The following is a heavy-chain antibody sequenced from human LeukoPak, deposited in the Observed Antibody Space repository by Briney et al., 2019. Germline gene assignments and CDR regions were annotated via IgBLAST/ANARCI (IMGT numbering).Heavy chain of an antibody. D-gene: IGHD2-15*01. Sequence: SETLSRTCAVSGGSISSRSYYWGWIRQPPGKGLEWIGNIYNSGSTYYNPSLKSRVTISVDTSKNQFSLKLSSVTAADTAVYYCARLRLTGGSGNYFDYWGQGTLVTVSS. CDR3: ARLRLTGGSGNYFDY. V-gene: IGHV4-39*07. CDR1: GGSISSRSYY. J-gene: IGHJ4*02. CDR2: IYNSGST.